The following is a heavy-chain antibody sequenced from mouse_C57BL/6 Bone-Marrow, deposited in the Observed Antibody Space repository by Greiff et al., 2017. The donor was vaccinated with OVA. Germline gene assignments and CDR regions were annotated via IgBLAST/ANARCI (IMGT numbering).Heavy chain of an antibody. CDR1: GYTFTSYW. CDR3: ARFGRRGLYAMDY. D-gene: IGHD3-3*01. V-gene: IGHV1-7*01. J-gene: IGHJ4*01. CDR2: INPSSGYT. Sequence: QVQLKQSGAELAKPGASVKLSCKASGYTFTSYWMHWVKQRPGQGLEWIGYINPSSGYTKYNQKFKDKATLTSDKSSSTAYMQLSSLTYEDSAVYYCARFGRRGLYAMDYWGQGTSVTVSS.